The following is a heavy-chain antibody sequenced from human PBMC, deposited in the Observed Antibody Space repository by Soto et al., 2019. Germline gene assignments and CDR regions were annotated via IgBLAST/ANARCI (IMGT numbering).Heavy chain of an antibody. CDR2: IKRDGTDS. J-gene: IGHJ6*02. CDR3: AKDFLQDWGQDYYYGMDV. V-gene: IGHV3-74*01. D-gene: IGHD7-27*01. Sequence: RVSCGVGEVTCRNFWMYWIRQAPGKGLAWVAGIKRDGTDSIYADSVRGRFTISRDNAKNTLYLQMNSLGPDDTALYYCAKDFLQDWGQDYYYGMDVWGQGTTVTVSS. CDR1: EVTCRNFW.